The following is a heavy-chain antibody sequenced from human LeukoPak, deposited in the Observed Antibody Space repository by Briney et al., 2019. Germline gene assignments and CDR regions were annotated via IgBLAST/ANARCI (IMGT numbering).Heavy chain of an antibody. D-gene: IGHD3-22*01. J-gene: IGHJ6*02. CDR3: ARNKPGADSSGYSSFHYYYYGMDV. CDR2: ISRSSRDI. CDR1: GFTFSLYS. Sequence: GGSLRLSCAASGFTFSLYSMTWVRQAPGKGLEWVSSISRSSRDIYYVDSVKGRFTTSRDNAKNALSLQMNSLRAEDTAVYYCARNKPGADSSGYSSFHYYYYGMDVWGQGTTVTVSS. V-gene: IGHV3-21*01.